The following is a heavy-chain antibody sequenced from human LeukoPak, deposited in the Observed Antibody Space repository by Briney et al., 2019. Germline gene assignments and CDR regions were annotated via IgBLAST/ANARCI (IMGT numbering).Heavy chain of an antibody. V-gene: IGHV3-23*01. CDR1: GFTVSSNY. Sequence: PGGSLRLSCAASGFTVSSNYMSWVRQAPGKGLEWVSAISGSGGSTYYADSVKGRFTISRDNSKNTLYLQMNSLRAEDTAVYYCAKLDTRLDIVVVPAALDYWGQGTLVTVSS. D-gene: IGHD2-2*03. J-gene: IGHJ4*02. CDR2: ISGSGGST. CDR3: AKLDTRLDIVVVPAALDY.